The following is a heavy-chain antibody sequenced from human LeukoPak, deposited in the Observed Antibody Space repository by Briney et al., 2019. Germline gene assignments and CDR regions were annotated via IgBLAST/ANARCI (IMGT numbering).Heavy chain of an antibody. CDR2: IIPIFGTA. V-gene: IGHV1-69*13. CDR3: ARDMRVDTAMDYNWFDP. Sequence: ASVKVSCKASGYTFTSYAMNWVRQAPGQGLEWMGGIIPIFGTANYAQKFQGRVTITADESTSTAYMELSSLRSEDTAVYYCARDMRVDTAMDYNWFDPWGQGTLVTVSS. D-gene: IGHD5-18*01. CDR1: GYTFTSYA. J-gene: IGHJ5*02.